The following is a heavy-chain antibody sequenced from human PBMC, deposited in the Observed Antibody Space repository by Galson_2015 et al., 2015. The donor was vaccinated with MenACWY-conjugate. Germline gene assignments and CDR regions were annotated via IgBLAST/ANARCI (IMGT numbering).Heavy chain of an antibody. CDR1: GFTFNNYW. D-gene: IGHD1-1*01. Sequence: SLRLSCAASGFTFNNYWMHWVRQPPGKGLEWISYIKADGSFSNYAVSVKGRFTIPTDNAKNMVYLQMDGLGDEDTAVYFCARDNNWSFDSWGQGTLVTVSS. CDR2: IKADGSFS. J-gene: IGHJ4*02. CDR3: ARDNNWSFDS. V-gene: IGHV3-74*01.